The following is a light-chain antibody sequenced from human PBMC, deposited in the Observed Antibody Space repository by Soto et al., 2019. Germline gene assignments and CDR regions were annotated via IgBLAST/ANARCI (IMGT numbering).Light chain of an antibody. CDR3: QQSSNSPPT. CDR1: QSIKNY. V-gene: IGKV1-39*01. Sequence: DIQMTQFPSSLSASVRDRVTITCRASQSIKNYLNWYQQIPGKAPKLLIYAASSYQSGVPSRFSGRGSGTVFTLTITFLQPDDFATYHYQQSSNSPPTFGQGTKLYI. J-gene: IGKJ2*01. CDR2: AAS.